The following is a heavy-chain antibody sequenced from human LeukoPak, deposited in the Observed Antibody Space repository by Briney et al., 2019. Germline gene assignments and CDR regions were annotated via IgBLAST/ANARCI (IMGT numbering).Heavy chain of an antibody. CDR1: GFTFSTYV. CDR2: ISSNGGST. J-gene: IGHJ4*02. CDR3: VRDRPLDH. V-gene: IGHV3-64D*08. Sequence: PGGSLRLSCSASGFTFSTYVMRWVRQAPGKGLEYVSGISSNGGSTYYADSVKGRFTISRDNFKNTLYLQMSSLRVEDTAVYYCVRDRPLDHWGQGTLVTVSS. D-gene: IGHD2-15*01.